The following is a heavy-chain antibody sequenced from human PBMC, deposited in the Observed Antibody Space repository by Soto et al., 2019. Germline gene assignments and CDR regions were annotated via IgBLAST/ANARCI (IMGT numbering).Heavy chain of an antibody. CDR3: ARGGWASNYVFFDY. CDR1: GFNFNDYY. D-gene: IGHD4-4*01. Sequence: QVQLVESGGGLVKPGGSLRLSCAASGFNFNDYYMSWVRQAPGKGLEWISYISNSATTIYYADSVKGRFTISRDNTKNALYLQMNSLRAEDTAVYYCARGGWASNYVFFDYWGQGSLVTVSS. CDR2: ISNSATTI. V-gene: IGHV3-11*01. J-gene: IGHJ4*02.